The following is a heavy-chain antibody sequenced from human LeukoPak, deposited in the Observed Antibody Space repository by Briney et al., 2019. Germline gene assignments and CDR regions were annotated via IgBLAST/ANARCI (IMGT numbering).Heavy chain of an antibody. J-gene: IGHJ4*02. CDR1: GFPFSDFY. CDR3: TRDRWGKYYFDY. V-gene: IGHV3-11*01. CDR2: ISSSATTI. D-gene: IGHD7-27*01. Sequence: PGGSLRLSCATSGFPFSDFYMSWIRQAPGKGLEGVSYISSSATTIYYADSVEGRFTISRDNAKNSLHLQMNNLRAEDTAMYYCTRDRWGKYYFDYWGQGTLVTVSS.